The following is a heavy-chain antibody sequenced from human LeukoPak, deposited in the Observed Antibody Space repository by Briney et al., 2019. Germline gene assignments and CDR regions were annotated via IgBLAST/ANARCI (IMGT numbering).Heavy chain of an antibody. CDR1: GGTFSSYA. V-gene: IGHV1-69*04. CDR3: ARDGKGSYGIS. J-gene: IGHJ4*02. CDR2: IVPILGIA. Sequence: APVKVSCKASGGTFSSYAISWVRQAPGQGLEWMGRIVPILGIANYAQKFQGRVTITADKSTSTAYMELSSLRSEDTAVYYCARDGKGSYGISWGQGTLVTVSS. D-gene: IGHD1-26*01.